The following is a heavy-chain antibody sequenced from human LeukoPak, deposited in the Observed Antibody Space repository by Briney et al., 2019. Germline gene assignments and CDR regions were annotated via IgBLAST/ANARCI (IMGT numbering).Heavy chain of an antibody. CDR3: ARVERSTMVRGVINLFDP. D-gene: IGHD3-10*01. CDR1: GGSISSGGYY. J-gene: IGHJ5*02. CDR2: IYYSGST. V-gene: IGHV4-31*03. Sequence: SETRSLTCTVSGGSISSGGYYWSWIRQHPGKGLEWIGYIYYSGSTYYNPSLKSRVTISVDTSKNQFSLKLSSVTAADTAVYYCARVERSTMVRGVINLFDPWGQGTLVTVSS.